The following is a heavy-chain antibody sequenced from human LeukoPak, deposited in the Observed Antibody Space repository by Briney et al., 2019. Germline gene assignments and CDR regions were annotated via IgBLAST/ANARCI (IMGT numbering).Heavy chain of an antibody. J-gene: IGHJ3*02. CDR3: ARQLVYFMIQHGGVIVSAFDI. CDR2: IYYSGNT. CDR1: GGSLNNNNYY. D-gene: IGHD3-16*02. V-gene: IGHV4-39*01. Sequence: SEALSLTCTVSGGSLNNNNYYWGWIRQPPGKGLEWLGCIYYSGNTYYNPSLKRRVTISVDTSKNLFSLNLSSVTAVDTAVYYCARQLVYFMIQHGGVIVSAFDIWGQGTMVIVSS.